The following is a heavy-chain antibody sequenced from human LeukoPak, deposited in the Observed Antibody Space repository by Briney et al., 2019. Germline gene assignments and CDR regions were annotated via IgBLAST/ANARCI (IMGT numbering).Heavy chain of an antibody. CDR1: GGSISSYY. CDR2: IYYSGST. CDR3: ARWTPYDDTGYYRFDS. V-gene: IGHV4-59*01. J-gene: IGHJ4*02. Sequence: PSETLSLTCTVSGGSISSYYRSWIRQPPGKGLEWIGYIYYSGSTNYNPSLKSRVTISVDTSKNQFSLKVRSVTTADTAVYYCARWTPYDDTGYYRFDSWGQGTLVTVSS. D-gene: IGHD3-22*01.